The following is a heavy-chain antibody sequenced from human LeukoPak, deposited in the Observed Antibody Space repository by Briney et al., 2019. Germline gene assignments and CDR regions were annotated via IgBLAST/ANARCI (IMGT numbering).Heavy chain of an antibody. D-gene: IGHD4-23*01. CDR2: IYSDDTT. CDR1: GFTVSGNY. Sequence: GGSLRLSCAVSGFTVSGNYMSWIRQAPGKGLEWVSLIYSDDTTLYADSVKGRFTISRDISKNTLYLQMSSLRAEDTAVYYCVRRAGGYSHPYDCWGQGVLVTVSS. J-gene: IGHJ4*02. V-gene: IGHV3-53*01. CDR3: VRRAGGYSHPYDC.